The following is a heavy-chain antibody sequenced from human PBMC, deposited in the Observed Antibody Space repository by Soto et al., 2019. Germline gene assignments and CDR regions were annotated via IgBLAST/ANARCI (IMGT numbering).Heavy chain of an antibody. CDR3: ARGLITGSQYSGGWYYFDS. V-gene: IGHV4-30-2*01. CDR1: GGSISSGGYS. J-gene: IGHJ4*02. CDR2: IYHSGST. D-gene: IGHD1-26*01. Sequence: TLSLTCAVSGGSISSGGYSWSWIRQPPGKGLEWIEYIYHSGSTYYNPSLKSRVTISVDRSKNQFSLKLSSVTAADTAVYYCARGLITGSQYSGGWYYFDSWGQGTQVTVSS.